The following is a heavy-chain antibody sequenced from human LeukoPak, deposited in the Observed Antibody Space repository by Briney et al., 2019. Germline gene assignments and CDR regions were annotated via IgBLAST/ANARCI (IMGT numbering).Heavy chain of an antibody. CDR3: ASDPPYTSSSAW. Sequence: EASVKVSCKASGFTFTSTAVQWVRQARGQRLEWIGWILVGSGNTNYAQMFQERVTLTWDVSTSTAYMVLSSLRSEDTAIYYCASDPPYTSSSAWWGLGTLVTVSS. V-gene: IGHV1-58*01. D-gene: IGHD2-2*01. CDR1: GFTFTSTA. CDR2: ILVGSGNT. J-gene: IGHJ4*02.